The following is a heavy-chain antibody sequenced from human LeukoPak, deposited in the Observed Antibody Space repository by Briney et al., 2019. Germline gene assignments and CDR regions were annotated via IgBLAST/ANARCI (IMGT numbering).Heavy chain of an antibody. J-gene: IGHJ4*02. CDR1: GFTFSNSE. Sequence: GGSLRLSCAASGFTFSNSEMNWVRQAPGKGLEWLSFISITGGTTHYAVSVKGRFTISRDNAQSSLFLQMNNLRAEETAVYYCGRLTAYYSDYWGQGTLVTVSS. V-gene: IGHV3-48*03. CDR2: ISITGGTT. CDR3: GRLTAYYSDY.